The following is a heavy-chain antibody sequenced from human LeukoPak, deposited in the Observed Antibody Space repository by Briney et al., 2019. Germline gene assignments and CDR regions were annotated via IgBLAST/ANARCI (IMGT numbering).Heavy chain of an antibody. D-gene: IGHD6-19*01. CDR2: ISYDGSNK. Sequence: GGSLRLSCAASGFTFSSYAMHWVRQAPGKGLEWVAVISYDGSNKYYADSVKGRFTISRDNSKNTLYLQMNSLRAEDTAVYYCARGAAEERWLVDGYFDYWGQGTLVTVSS. CDR3: ARGAAEERWLVDGYFDY. V-gene: IGHV3-30-3*01. J-gene: IGHJ4*02. CDR1: GFTFSSYA.